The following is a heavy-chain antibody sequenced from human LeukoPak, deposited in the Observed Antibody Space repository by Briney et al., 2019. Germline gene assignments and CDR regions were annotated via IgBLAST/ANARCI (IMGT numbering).Heavy chain of an antibody. V-gene: IGHV3-21*01. J-gene: IGHJ4*02. Sequence: GGSLRLSCAASGFTFSSYSMNWVRQAPGKGLEWVSSISSSSSYIYYADSVKGRFTISRDNAKNSLYLQMNSPRAEDTAVYYCARGPLYYYDSSGLPSLYFDYWGQGTLVTVSS. CDR2: ISSSSSYI. D-gene: IGHD3-22*01. CDR1: GFTFSSYS. CDR3: ARGPLYYYDSSGLPSLYFDY.